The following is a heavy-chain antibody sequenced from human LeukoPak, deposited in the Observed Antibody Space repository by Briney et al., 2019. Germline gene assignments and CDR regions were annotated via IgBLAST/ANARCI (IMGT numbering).Heavy chain of an antibody. CDR1: GFTFSSYW. CDR3: ARAARSVVVVAVHYDY. D-gene: IGHD2-15*01. Sequence: GGSLRLSCAASGFTFSSYWMSWVRQAPGKGLEWVANIKQDGSEKYYVDSVKGRFTISRDNAKNSLYLQMNSLRAEDTAVYYCARAARSVVVVAVHYDYWGQGTLVTVSS. V-gene: IGHV3-7*01. CDR2: IKQDGSEK. J-gene: IGHJ4*02.